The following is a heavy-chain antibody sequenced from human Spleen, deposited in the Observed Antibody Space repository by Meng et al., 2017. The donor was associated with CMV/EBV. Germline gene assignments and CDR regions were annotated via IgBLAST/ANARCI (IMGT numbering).Heavy chain of an antibody. Sequence: SCTVSGVSISSGGYYWSWIRQHPGKGLEWIGYIHYSGSTHHNPSLKSRVTISVDTSKNQFSLKLSSVTAADTAVYYCARQSSSYDILTGYYQSSPIDYWGQGTLVTVSS. CDR1: GVSISSGGYY. J-gene: IGHJ4*02. CDR2: IHYSGST. D-gene: IGHD3-9*01. CDR3: ARQSSSYDILTGYYQSSPIDY. V-gene: IGHV4-31*02.